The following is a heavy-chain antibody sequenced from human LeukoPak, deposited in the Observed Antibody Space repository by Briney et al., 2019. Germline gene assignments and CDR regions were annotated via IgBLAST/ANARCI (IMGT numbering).Heavy chain of an antibody. CDR1: GGSISSSNW. J-gene: IGHJ3*02. V-gene: IGHV4-4*02. CDR3: ASTRDAFDI. CDR2: IYHSGST. Sequence: SETLSLTCAISGGSISSSNWWSWVRQPPGKGLEWIGEIYHSGSTNYSPSLKSRVTISVDKSKNQFSLKLSFVTAADTAVYYCASTRDAFDIWGQGTMVTVSS.